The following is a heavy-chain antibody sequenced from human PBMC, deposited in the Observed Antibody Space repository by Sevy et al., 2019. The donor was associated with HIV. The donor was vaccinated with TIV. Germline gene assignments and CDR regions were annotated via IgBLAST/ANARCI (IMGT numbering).Heavy chain of an antibody. CDR3: AREFYDSWSGPIDFFYGMDV. V-gene: IGHV1-2*02. Sequence: ASVKVSCKASGYTFTDYYTHWVRQPPGQGLEWMGWIDPKSGGTKYAQKFKGRITMTRDTSISTAYLELSRLRSDDTAVYLCAREFYDSWSGPIDFFYGMDVWGQGTTVTVSS. CDR1: GYTFTDYY. D-gene: IGHD3-3*01. CDR2: IDPKSGGT. J-gene: IGHJ6*02.